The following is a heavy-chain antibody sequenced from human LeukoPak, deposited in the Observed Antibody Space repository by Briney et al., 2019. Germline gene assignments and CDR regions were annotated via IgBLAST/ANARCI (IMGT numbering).Heavy chain of an antibody. D-gene: IGHD1-26*01. CDR1: GFTFDDYG. Sequence: GGSLRPSCAASGFTFDDYGMRWVRQAPGKGLEWVSGINWNGGSTGYADSVKGRFTISRDNAKNSLYLQMNSLRAEDTALYYCARDGGSYYYDYWGQGTLVTVSS. CDR2: INWNGGST. CDR3: ARDGGSYYYDY. J-gene: IGHJ4*02. V-gene: IGHV3-20*04.